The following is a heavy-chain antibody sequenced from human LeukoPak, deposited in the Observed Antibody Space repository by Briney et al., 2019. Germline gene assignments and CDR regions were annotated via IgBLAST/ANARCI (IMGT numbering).Heavy chain of an antibody. V-gene: IGHV4-39*01. J-gene: IGHJ5*02. D-gene: IGHD4-17*01. CDR2: IYYSGST. CDR3: ARHVRDYGDYEWFDP. Sequence: SETLSLTCTVSGGSISSSSYYWGWIRQPPGKGLEWIGSIYYSGSTYYNPSLKSRVTISVDTSKNQFSLKLSSVTAADTAVYYCARHVRDYGDYEWFDPWGQGTLVTVSS. CDR1: GGSISSSSYY.